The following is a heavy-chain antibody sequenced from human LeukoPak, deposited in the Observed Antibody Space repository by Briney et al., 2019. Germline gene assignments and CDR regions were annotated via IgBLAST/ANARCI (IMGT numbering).Heavy chain of an antibody. CDR1: GGSFSGHY. Sequence: PSETLSLTCAVYGGSFSGHYWSWIRQPPGKGLGWIGEINHSGSTNYNPSLKSRVTISVDTSKNQFSLKLSSVTAADTAVYYCARGRGSSSSRVAYYYYYMDVWGKGTTVTVSS. D-gene: IGHD6-6*01. CDR3: ARGRGSSSSRVAYYYYYMDV. CDR2: INHSGST. V-gene: IGHV4-34*01. J-gene: IGHJ6*03.